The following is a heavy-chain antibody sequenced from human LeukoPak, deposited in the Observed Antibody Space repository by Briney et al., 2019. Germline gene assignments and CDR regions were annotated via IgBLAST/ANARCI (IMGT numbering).Heavy chain of an antibody. CDR2: INPNSGGT. D-gene: IGHD6-13*01. V-gene: IGHV1-2*02. CDR1: GYTFTSNG. Sequence: ASVKVSCKASGYTFTSNGITWVRQAPGQGLEWVGWINPNSGGTNYAQKFQGRVTMTRDTSISTAYMELSRLRSDDTAVYYCARARIRGYSSRTNWFDPWGQGTLVTVSS. CDR3: ARARIRGYSSRTNWFDP. J-gene: IGHJ5*02.